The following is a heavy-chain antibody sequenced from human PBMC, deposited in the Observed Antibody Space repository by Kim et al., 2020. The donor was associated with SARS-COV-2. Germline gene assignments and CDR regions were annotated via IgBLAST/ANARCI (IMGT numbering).Heavy chain of an antibody. J-gene: IGHJ5*02. CDR3: ARGGSGWYGNWLDP. V-gene: IGHV1-2*02. D-gene: IGHD6-19*01. CDR2: INPKTGGT. Sequence: ASVKVSCKASGYTFTDYYLHWVRQVPGQGLEWMGWINPKTGGTNYALKFQGRVFMTRDMSINKTYMEVSSLRFDDTAIYYCARGGSGWYGNWLDPWGQGASVTVSS. CDR1: GYTFTDYY.